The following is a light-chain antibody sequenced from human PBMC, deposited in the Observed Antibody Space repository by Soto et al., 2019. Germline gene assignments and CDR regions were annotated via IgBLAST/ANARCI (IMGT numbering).Light chain of an antibody. Sequence: EIVLTQSPATLSLSPGERATLSCRASQSVSRYLAWYQQKPGQAPTLLIYDTSNRAAGVPARFSGSGSGVDFTLTISSLEPDDFALYYCQQRSSWPLIFGQGTKLEIK. CDR1: QSVSRY. CDR3: QQRSSWPLI. CDR2: DTS. J-gene: IGKJ2*01. V-gene: IGKV3-11*01.